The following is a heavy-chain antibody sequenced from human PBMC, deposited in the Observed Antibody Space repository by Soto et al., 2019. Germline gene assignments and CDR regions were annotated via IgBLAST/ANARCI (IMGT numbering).Heavy chain of an antibody. Sequence: ASVKVSCKASGYTFPSYGISWVRQATGQGLEWMGWISAYNGNTNYAQKLQGRVTMTTDTSTSTAYMELRSLRSDDTAVYYCARDINDRAIGDFQHWGQGTLVTVSS. CDR1: GYTFPSYG. V-gene: IGHV1-18*01. CDR2: ISAYNGNT. D-gene: IGHD3-3*01. J-gene: IGHJ1*01. CDR3: ARDINDRAIGDFQH.